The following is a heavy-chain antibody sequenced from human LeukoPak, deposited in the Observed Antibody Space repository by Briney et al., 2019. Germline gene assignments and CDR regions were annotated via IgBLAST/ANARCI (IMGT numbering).Heavy chain of an antibody. Sequence: GGSLRLSCAASGFTFSSYWMSWVRQAPGKGLEWVANIKQDGSEKYYVDSVKARFTISRDNAENSLYLEMHSLRADDTAVYYCARLIGNYGSGSYYRPGEFDPWGQGTLVTVS. CDR1: GFTFSSYW. D-gene: IGHD3-10*01. CDR2: IKQDGSEK. J-gene: IGHJ5*02. V-gene: IGHV3-7*01. CDR3: ARLIGNYGSGSYYRPGEFDP.